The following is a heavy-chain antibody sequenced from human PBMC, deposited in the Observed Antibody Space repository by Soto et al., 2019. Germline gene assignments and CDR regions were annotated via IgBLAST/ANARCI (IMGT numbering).Heavy chain of an antibody. Sequence: ASVKVSCKAFCFTLSSYGINWVRQAPGQGLEWMGRISAYNGNTNYAQKLQGRVTMTTDTSTSTAYMELRSLRSDDTAVYYCARVVGALGHWFDPWGQGTLVTVSS. CDR1: CFTLSSYG. CDR2: ISAYNGNT. D-gene: IGHD1-26*01. V-gene: IGHV1-18*01. CDR3: ARVVGALGHWFDP. J-gene: IGHJ5*02.